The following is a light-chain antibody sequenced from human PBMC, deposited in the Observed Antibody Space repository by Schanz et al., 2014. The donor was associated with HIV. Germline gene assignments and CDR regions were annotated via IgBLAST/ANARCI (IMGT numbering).Light chain of an antibody. J-gene: IGKJ1*01. CDR3: QQYGSSPRT. Sequence: EVVMTQSPATLSVSPGERATLSCRASQSVGSDLAWYQQKPGQAPRLLIYGASTRLTGIPARFSGSGSGREFTLTISRLEPEDFAVYYCQQYGSSPRTFGQGTNVEVK. CDR2: GAS. CDR1: QSVGSD. V-gene: IGKV3-15*01.